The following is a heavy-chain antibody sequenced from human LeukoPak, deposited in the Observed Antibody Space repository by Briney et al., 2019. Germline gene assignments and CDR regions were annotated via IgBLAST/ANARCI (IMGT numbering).Heavy chain of an antibody. J-gene: IGHJ4*02. CDR1: GFTLSSYA. CDR3: ARQDIVVVPAAPYFDY. CDR2: ISGSGGST. V-gene: IGHV3-23*01. D-gene: IGHD2-2*01. Sequence: PGGSLRLSCAASGFTLSSYAMSWVRQAPGKGLEWVSAISGSGGSTYYADSVKGRFTISRDNSKNTLYLQMNSLRAEDTAVYYCARQDIVVVPAAPYFDYWGQGTLVTVSS.